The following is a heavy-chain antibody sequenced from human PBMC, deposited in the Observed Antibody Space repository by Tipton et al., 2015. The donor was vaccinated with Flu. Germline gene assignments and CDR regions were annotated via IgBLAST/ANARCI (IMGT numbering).Heavy chain of an antibody. Sequence: TLSLTCAVSGDSMRSDYFWAWIRQAPGKGLEWIGNIHYSGSPHYNPSLKSRVTMSVDTSKNQFSLKVTSLTAADTAVYYCARGDVSANAYLDSWGRGTLVTVSS. CDR3: ARGDVSANAYLDS. D-gene: IGHD5/OR15-5a*01. CDR1: GDSMRSDYF. J-gene: IGHJ4*02. CDR2: IHYSGSP. V-gene: IGHV4-28*01.